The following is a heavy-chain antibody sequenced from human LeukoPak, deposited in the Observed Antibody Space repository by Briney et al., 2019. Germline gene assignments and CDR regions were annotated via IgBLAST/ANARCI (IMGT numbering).Heavy chain of an antibody. D-gene: IGHD1-26*01. Sequence: SETLSLTCAVYGGSFSGYYWSWIRQPPGKGLEWIGEINHSGSTNCNPSLKSRVTLSVDTSKNQFSLKLSSVTAADTAVYYCARVFPGATYFDYWGQGTLVTVSS. CDR1: GGSFSGYY. V-gene: IGHV4-34*01. CDR3: ARVFPGATYFDY. J-gene: IGHJ4*02. CDR2: INHSGST.